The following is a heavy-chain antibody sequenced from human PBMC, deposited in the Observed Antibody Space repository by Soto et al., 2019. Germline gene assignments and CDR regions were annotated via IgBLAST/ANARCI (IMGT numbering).Heavy chain of an antibody. CDR2: IWYDGSNK. D-gene: IGHD6-6*01. Sequence: PGGSLRLSCAASGFTFSSYGMHWVRQAPGKGLEWVAVIWYDGSNKYYADSVKGRFTISRDNSKNTLYLQMNSLRAEDTAVYYCAGIGQSIAARSRPPSPISKWGQGALVTVSS. J-gene: IGHJ4*02. CDR1: GFTFSSYG. CDR3: AGIGQSIAARSRPPSPISK. V-gene: IGHV3-33*08.